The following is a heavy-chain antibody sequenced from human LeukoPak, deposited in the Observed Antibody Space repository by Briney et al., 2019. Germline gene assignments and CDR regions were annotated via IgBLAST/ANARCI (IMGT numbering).Heavy chain of an antibody. CDR3: ASLGAYCGGDCYPGFDY. J-gene: IGHJ4*02. V-gene: IGHV4-4*07. D-gene: IGHD2-21*02. Sequence: SETLSLTCTVSGGSISSYYWSWIRQPAGKGLEWIGRIYTSGSTNYNPSLKSRVTMSVDTSKNQFSLKLSSVTAADTAVYYCASLGAYCGGDCYPGFDYWGQGTLVTVSS. CDR2: IYTSGST. CDR1: GGSISSYY.